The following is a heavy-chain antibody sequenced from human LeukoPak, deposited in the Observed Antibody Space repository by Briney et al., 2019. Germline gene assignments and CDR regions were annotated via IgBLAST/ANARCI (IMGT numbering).Heavy chain of an antibody. J-gene: IGHJ4*02. CDR1: GFTFSSYG. Sequence: PGGSLRLSCAASGFTFSSYGMHWVRQAPGKGLEWVAVISYDGSNKYYADSVKGRFTISRDNSKNTLYLQMNSLRAEDTAVYYCAKLPQVVVVAAAYFDYWGQGTLVTVSS. V-gene: IGHV3-30*18. CDR2: ISYDGSNK. CDR3: AKLPQVVVVAAAYFDY. D-gene: IGHD2-15*01.